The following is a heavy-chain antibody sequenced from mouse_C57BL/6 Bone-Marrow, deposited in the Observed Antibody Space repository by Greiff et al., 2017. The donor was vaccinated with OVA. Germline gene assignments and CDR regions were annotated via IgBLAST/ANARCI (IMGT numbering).Heavy chain of an antibody. CDR1: GYTFTSYG. CDR2: IYPRSGNT. V-gene: IGHV1-81*01. Sequence: VQLQESGAELVRPGASVKLSCKASGYTFTSYGISWVKQRPGQGLEWIGEIYPRSGNTYYNEKFKGKATLTADKSSSTAYMGLRSLTSEDSAVYFCARFGSSGYGYWGQGTTLTVSS. CDR3: ARFGSSGYGY. J-gene: IGHJ2*01. D-gene: IGHD3-2*02.